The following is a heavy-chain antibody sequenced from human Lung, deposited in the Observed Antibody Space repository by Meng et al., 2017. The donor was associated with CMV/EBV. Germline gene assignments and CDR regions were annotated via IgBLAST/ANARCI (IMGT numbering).Heavy chain of an antibody. CDR3: ARGKYSNYELDWFDP. V-gene: IGHV1-18*01. CDR2: ISAYNGNT. D-gene: IGHD4-11*01. CDR1: GYTFTSYG. J-gene: IGHJ5*02. Sequence: ASVKVSXKASGYTFTSYGITWVRQAPGQGLEWMGWISAYNGNTNYAQKLRGRVTMTTDTSTSTAYMELRSLRSDDTAVYYCARGKYSNYELDWFDPWGQGTLVTVSS.